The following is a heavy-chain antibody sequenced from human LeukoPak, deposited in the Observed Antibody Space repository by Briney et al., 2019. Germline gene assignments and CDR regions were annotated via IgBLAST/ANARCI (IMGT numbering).Heavy chain of an antibody. V-gene: IGHV4-59*01. Sequence: PSETLSLTCTVSGGSISSYYWSWLRQPPGKGLEWIGYIYYSGSTNYNPSLKSRVTISVDTSKNQFSLKLSSVTAADTAVYYCAGVHTMIAHDAFDIWGQGTMVTVSS. CDR2: IYYSGST. D-gene: IGHD3-22*01. CDR3: AGVHTMIAHDAFDI. J-gene: IGHJ3*02. CDR1: GGSISSYY.